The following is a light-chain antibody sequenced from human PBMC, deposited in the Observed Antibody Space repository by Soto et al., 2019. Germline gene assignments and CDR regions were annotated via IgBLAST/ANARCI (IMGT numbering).Light chain of an antibody. CDR1: SSEVGSYNL. J-gene: IGLJ2*01. CDR3: CSYAGSSTLYVV. CDR2: EGS. V-gene: IGLV2-23*01. Sequence: QSVLTQPASVSGSPGQSITISCTGTSSEVGSYNLVSWYQQHPGKAPKLMIYEGSKRPSGVSNRFSGSKSGNTASLTISGLQAEDEADYYCCSYAGSSTLYVVFGGGTQLTVL.